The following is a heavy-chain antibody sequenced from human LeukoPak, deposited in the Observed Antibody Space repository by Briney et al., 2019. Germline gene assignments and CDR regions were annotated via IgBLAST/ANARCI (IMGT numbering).Heavy chain of an antibody. Sequence: GGSLRLSCAASGFTFSSYAMSWVRQAPGKGLEWVSAISGSGGSTYYADSVKGRFTISRDNAKNSLYLQMNSLRAEDTAVYYCARDVKTGYSSSWYRNWFDPWGQGTLVTVSS. CDR3: ARDVKTGYSSSWYRNWFDP. V-gene: IGHV3-23*01. D-gene: IGHD6-13*01. J-gene: IGHJ5*02. CDR1: GFTFSSYA. CDR2: ISGSGGST.